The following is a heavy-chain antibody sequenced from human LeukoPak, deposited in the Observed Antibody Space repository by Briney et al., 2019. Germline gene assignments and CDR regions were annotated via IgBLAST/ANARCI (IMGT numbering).Heavy chain of an antibody. D-gene: IGHD4-23*01. J-gene: IGHJ5*02. CDR1: GGSFSGYY. CDR3: ARGGGYNWFDP. V-gene: IGHV4-34*01. CDR2: INHSGST. Sequence: PSETLSLTCAVYGGSFSGYYWSWIRQPPGKGLDWIGEINHSGSTNYNPSLKSRVTISVDTSKNQFSLKLSSVTAADTAVYYCARGGGYNWFDPWGQGALVTVSS.